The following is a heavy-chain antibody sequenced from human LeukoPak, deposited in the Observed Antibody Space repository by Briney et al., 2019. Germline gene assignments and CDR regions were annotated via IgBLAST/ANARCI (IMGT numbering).Heavy chain of an antibody. J-gene: IGHJ5*02. CDR2: ISGSSSYT. D-gene: IGHD6-13*01. V-gene: IGHV3-11*03. CDR3: ARTLVAAPGSKGGP. CDR1: GFXFSDSY. Sequence: GGSLRLSCAASGFXFSDSYMNWIRQAPGKGLEWVSYISGSSSYTDYADSVKGRFTISRDNAKNSLYLQMNSLRAEDTAVYYCARTLVAAPGSKGGPWGQGTLVTVSS.